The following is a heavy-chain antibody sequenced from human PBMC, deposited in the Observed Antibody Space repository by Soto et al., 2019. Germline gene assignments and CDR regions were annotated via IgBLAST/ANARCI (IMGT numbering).Heavy chain of an antibody. J-gene: IGHJ6*03. D-gene: IGHD6-13*01. Sequence: GGSLRLSCAASGCTFSSYAMSWVRQAPGKGLEWVSAISGSGGSTYYADSVKGRFTISRDNSKNTLYLQMNSLRAEDTAVYYCAKGFEYSSSWYESSSYYYYYMDVWGKGTTVTVSS. CDR1: GCTFSSYA. CDR2: ISGSGGST. V-gene: IGHV3-23*01. CDR3: AKGFEYSSSWYESSSYYYYYMDV.